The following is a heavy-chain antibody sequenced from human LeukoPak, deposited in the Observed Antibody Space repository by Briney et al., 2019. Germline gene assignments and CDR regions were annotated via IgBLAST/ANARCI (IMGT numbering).Heavy chain of an antibody. CDR1: GFTVSSYY. Sequence: GGSLRLSCAVSGFTVSSYYMTWVRQAPGKGLEWVSLIYSGGLTYYADSVQGRFTISRDDSRNSVFLHLNSLRAEDTAVYYCARDARKVGSGLDYWGQGTLVTVSS. V-gene: IGHV3-53*01. D-gene: IGHD1-26*01. CDR3: ARDARKVGSGLDY. J-gene: IGHJ4*02. CDR2: IYSGGLT.